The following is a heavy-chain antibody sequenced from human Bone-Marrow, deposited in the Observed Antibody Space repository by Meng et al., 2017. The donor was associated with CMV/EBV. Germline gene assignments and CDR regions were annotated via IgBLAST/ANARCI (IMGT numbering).Heavy chain of an antibody. J-gene: IGHJ4*02. Sequence: SETLSLTCAVYGGSFSGYYWSWIRQPPGKGLEWIGEINHSGSTNYNPSLKSRVTISVDTSKNQFSLKLSSVTAADTAVYYCARGRHFRYYYDSSGYYYFDYCGQRTLVTVSS. CDR2: INHSGST. D-gene: IGHD3-22*01. CDR3: ARGRHFRYYYDSSGYYYFDY. CDR1: GGSFSGYY. V-gene: IGHV4-34*01.